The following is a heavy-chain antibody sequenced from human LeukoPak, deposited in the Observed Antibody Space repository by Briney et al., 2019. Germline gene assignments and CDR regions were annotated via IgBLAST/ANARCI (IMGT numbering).Heavy chain of an antibody. Sequence: GGSLRLSCAASGFTFSSYGTHWVRQAPGKGLDWVAVIWYDGSNKYYADSVKGRFTISRDNSKNTLYLQMNSLRAEDTAVYYCARDPYSGSYYPDYWGQGTLVTVSS. CDR2: IWYDGSNK. V-gene: IGHV3-33*01. CDR3: ARDPYSGSYYPDY. J-gene: IGHJ4*02. D-gene: IGHD1-26*01. CDR1: GFTFSSYG.